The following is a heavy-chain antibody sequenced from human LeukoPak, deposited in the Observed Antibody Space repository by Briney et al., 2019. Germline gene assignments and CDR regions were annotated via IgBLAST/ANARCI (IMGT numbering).Heavy chain of an antibody. V-gene: IGHV1-2*02. CDR3: ARERGSYYLDCYMDV. CDR1: GYTFTGYY. Sequence: ASVKVSCKASGYTFTGYYMHWVRQAPGQGLEWMGWINPNSGGTNYAQKFQGRVTMTRDTSISTAYMELSRLRSDDTAVYYCARERGSYYLDCYMDVWGKGTTVTISS. J-gene: IGHJ6*03. CDR2: INPNSGGT. D-gene: IGHD1-26*01.